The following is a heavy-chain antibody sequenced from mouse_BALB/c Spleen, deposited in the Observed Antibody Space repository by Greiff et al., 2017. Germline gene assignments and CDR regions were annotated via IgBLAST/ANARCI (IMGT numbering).Heavy chain of an antibody. CDR1: GFTFSSYA. CDR2: ISSGGST. CDR3: ARGQVTGGFAY. J-gene: IGHJ3*01. V-gene: IGHV5-6-5*01. Sequence: DVKLVESGGGLVQPGGSLKLSCAASGFTFSSYAMSWVRQTPEKRLEWVASISSGGSTYYPDSVKGRFTISRDNARNILYLQMSSLRSEDTAMYYCARGQVTGGFAYWGQGTLVTVSA.